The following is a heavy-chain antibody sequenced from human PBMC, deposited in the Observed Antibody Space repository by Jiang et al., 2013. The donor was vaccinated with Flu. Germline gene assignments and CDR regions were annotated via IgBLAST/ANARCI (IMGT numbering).Heavy chain of an antibody. CDR2: IYHSGST. D-gene: IGHD5-12*01. J-gene: IGHJ5*02. CDR3: ARDYSGYDLENWFDP. Sequence: GLVKPSGTLSLTCAVSGGSISSSNWWSWVRQPPGKGLEWIGEIYHSGSTNYNPSLKSRVTISVDKSKNQFSLKLSPVTAADTAVYYCARDYSGYDLENWFDPWGQGTLVTVSS. V-gene: IGHV4-4*02. CDR1: GGSISSSNW.